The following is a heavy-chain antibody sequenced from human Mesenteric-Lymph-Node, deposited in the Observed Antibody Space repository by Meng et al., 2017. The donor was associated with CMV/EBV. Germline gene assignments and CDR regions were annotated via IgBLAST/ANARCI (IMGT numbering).Heavy chain of an antibody. CDR1: GGTFSSYV. D-gene: IGHD2-21*01. V-gene: IGHV1-69*05. J-gene: IGHJ3*02. CDR3: ARSIGYAFDI. Sequence: SVQVSCKASGGTFSSYVISWVRQAPGQGLEWMGGIIPIFGTANYAQKFQGRVTITTDESTSTAYMELSSLRSEDTAVYYCARSIGYAFDIWGQGTMVTVSS. CDR2: IIPIFGTA.